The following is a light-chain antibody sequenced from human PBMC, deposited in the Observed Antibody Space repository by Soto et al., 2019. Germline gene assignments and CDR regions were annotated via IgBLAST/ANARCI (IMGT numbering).Light chain of an antibody. V-gene: IGKV3-20*01. Sequence: EIVLTQSPGTLSLSPGERATLSCRASQSVSGRSLAWYQQKPGQAPRLLIYAASTRATGIPDKFSGSGSGTDFTLTINRLDPEDFAVYFCQQYVNSPCTLGQGTRLE. J-gene: IGKJ5*01. CDR3: QQYVNSPCT. CDR1: QSVSGRS. CDR2: AAS.